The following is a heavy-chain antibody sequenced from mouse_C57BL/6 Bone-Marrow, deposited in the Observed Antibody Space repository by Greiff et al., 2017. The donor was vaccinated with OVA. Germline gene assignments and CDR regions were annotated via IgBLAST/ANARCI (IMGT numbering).Heavy chain of an antibody. CDR1: GYAFSSYW. CDR3: ARSGDWIAY. D-gene: IGHD3-1*01. V-gene: IGHV1-80*01. CDR2: IYPGDGDT. Sequence: VKLMESGAELVKPGASVKISCKASGYAFSSYWMNWVKQRPGKGLAWIGQIYPGDGDTNYNGKFKGKATLTADKSSSTAYMQLSSLTSEDSAVYFCARSGDWIAYWGQGTLVTVSA. J-gene: IGHJ3*01.